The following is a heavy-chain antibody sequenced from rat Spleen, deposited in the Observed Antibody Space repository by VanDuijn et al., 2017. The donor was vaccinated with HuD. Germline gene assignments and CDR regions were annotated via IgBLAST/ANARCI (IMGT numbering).Heavy chain of an antibody. CDR2: ITPSGLTT. D-gene: IGHD1-2*01. J-gene: IGHJ2*01. CDR1: GFSFSKYG. CDR3: ARPLFTIAAISPLDY. Sequence: EVQLVESGGGLVLPGRSLKLSCATSGFSFSKYGMQWIRKTPTKGLQWVAAITPSGLTTHYRDSMKGRFTISRDNAKNTLYLQMDSLRSEDTATYYCARPLFTIAAISPLDYWGQGVMVTVSS. V-gene: IGHV5-19*01.